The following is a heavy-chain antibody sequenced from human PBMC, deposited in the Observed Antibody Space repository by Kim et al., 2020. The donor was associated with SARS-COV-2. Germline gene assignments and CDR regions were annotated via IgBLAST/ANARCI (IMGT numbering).Heavy chain of an antibody. J-gene: IGHJ4*02. D-gene: IGHD2-15*01. V-gene: IGHV3-53*01. Sequence: GGSLRLSCAASGFTVSSNYMSWVRQAPGKGLEWVSVIYSGGGTYYADSVKGRFTISRDNSKNTLYLQMNSLRAEDTAFYYCARGRPLYYFDYWGQGTLVTVSS. CDR1: GFTVSSNY. CDR3: ARGRPLYYFDY. CDR2: IYSGGGT.